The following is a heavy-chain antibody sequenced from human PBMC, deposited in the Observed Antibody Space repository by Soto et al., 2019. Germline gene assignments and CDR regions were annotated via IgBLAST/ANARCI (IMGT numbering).Heavy chain of an antibody. V-gene: IGHV4-59*01. Sequence: PSETLSLTCTISGGSISGYYWSWIRQPPGKGLEWIGYIYFNGNTKYNPSLEGRLTISIDTSKKEFSLKLTSVTAADAAVYYCASVTFGGIVLAHWGQGTLVTVSS. D-gene: IGHD3-16*01. CDR1: GGSISGYY. CDR3: ASVTFGGIVLAH. CDR2: IYFNGNT. J-gene: IGHJ4*02.